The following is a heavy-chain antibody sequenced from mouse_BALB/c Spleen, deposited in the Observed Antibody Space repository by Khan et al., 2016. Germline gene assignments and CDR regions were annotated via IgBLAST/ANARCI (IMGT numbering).Heavy chain of an antibody. CDR1: GYSITSGYY. CDR2: ISYDGSN. J-gene: IGHJ3*01. CDR3: AIEEYGISLAY. V-gene: IGHV3-6*02. Sequence: EVQLQESGPGLVKPSQSLSLTCSVTGYSITSGYYWNWIRQFPGNKLEWMGYISYDGSNNYNPSLKNRISITRDTSKNQFFLKLNSVTTEDTATTYGAIEEYGISLAYWGQGTLVTVSA. D-gene: IGHD2-10*02.